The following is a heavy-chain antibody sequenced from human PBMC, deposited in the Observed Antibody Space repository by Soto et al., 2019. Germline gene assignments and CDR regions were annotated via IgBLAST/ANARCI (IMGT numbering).Heavy chain of an antibody. Sequence: SSETLSLTCTVSGGSISSSSYYWGWIRQPPGKGLEWIGSLYYSGSTYYNPSLKSRITISVDTSKNQFSLKLSSVTAADTAVYYCARHGIGFDYWGQGTLVTVSS. CDR3: ARHGIGFDY. V-gene: IGHV4-39*01. J-gene: IGHJ4*02. D-gene: IGHD1-1*01. CDR2: LYYSGST. CDR1: GGSISSSSYY.